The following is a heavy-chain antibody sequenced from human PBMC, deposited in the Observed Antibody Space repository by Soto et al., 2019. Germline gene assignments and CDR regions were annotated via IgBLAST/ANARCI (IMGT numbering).Heavy chain of an antibody. CDR1: GFTFSSYG. CDR2: ISYDGSNK. V-gene: IGHV3-30*18. CDR3: AKSLGVPYSSGWYYFDY. J-gene: IGHJ4*02. Sequence: QVQLVESGGGVVQPGRSLRLSCAASGFTFSSYGMHWVRQAPGKGLEWVAVISYDGSNKYYADSVKGRFTISRDNSKNTLYLQMNSLRAEDTAVYYCAKSLGVPYSSGWYYFDYWRQGTLVTVSS. D-gene: IGHD6-19*01.